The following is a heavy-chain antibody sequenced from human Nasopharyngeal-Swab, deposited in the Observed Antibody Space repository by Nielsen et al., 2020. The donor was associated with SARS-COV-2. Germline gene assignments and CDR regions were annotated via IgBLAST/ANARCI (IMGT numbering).Heavy chain of an antibody. CDR2: IWYDGSNK. D-gene: IGHD1-26*01. CDR1: GFTFRSYG. CDR3: AREGIVGATTGLDY. Sequence: GGSLRLSCAASGFTFRSYGMHWVRQAPGKGLEWVAVIWYDGSNKYYADSVKGRFTISRDNSKNTLYLQMNSLRAEDTAVYYCAREGIVGATTGLDYWGQGTLVTVSS. V-gene: IGHV3-33*01. J-gene: IGHJ4*02.